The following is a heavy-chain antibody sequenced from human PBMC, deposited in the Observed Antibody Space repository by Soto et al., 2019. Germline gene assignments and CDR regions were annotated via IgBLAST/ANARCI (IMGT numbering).Heavy chain of an antibody. CDR3: ARAPHYEILAAIDY. V-gene: IGHV4-31*03. Sequence: QVQLQESGPGLVRPSQTLSLTCTVSGASVNSDVYYWTWIRQHPEKGLEWIGYIYDSGSTYYNPSLEGRVSISLDTPNNQSSLNLKSVTAAYTAIYYCARAPHYEILAAIDYWGEGTLVTVSS. J-gene: IGHJ4*02. CDR2: IYDSGST. CDR1: GASVNSDVYY. D-gene: IGHD3-9*01.